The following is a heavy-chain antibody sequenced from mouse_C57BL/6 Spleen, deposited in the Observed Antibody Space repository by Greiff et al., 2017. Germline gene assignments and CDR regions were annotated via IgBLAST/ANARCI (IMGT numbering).Heavy chain of an antibody. D-gene: IGHD1-1*01. V-gene: IGHV1-55*01. CDR1: GYTFTSYW. CDR3: ARRGVYYGSSYEGDAMDY. Sequence: QVQLQQPGAELVQPGASVKMSCKASGYTFTSYWITWVKQRPGQGLEWIGDIYPGRGSTNYNEKFKSKATLTVDTSSSTAYMQLSSLTSEDSAVYYCARRGVYYGSSYEGDAMDYWGQGTSVTVSS. J-gene: IGHJ4*01. CDR2: IYPGRGST.